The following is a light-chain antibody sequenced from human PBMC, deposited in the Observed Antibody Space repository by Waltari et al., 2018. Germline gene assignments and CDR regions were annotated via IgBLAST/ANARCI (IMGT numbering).Light chain of an antibody. CDR3: QQYGTSPPT. CDR2: DAS. Sequence: EIVFTHSPGTLSLCPGERATLSCRSSQSVSSNYLAWYQQKSGQAPRLPVYDASSRATGIPDAFSGRGSETDFTLTIRELAPEDFAVYYCQQYGTSPPTLGPGTKVDIE. J-gene: IGKJ3*01. CDR1: QSVSSNY. V-gene: IGKV3-20*01.